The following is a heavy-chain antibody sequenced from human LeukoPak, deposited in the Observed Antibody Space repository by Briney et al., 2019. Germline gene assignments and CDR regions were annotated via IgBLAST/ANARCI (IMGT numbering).Heavy chain of an antibody. V-gene: IGHV3-43*02. CDR1: GFTFSTYA. CDR3: AKPPAATRFVFDI. Sequence: GGSLRLSCSASGFTFSTYAMHWVRQTPGKGLEWVSLISGDGGSTYYADSVKGGLTISRDNIKNSLYLQMTSLRTEDTALYYCAKPPAATRFVFDIRGQGTLVAVSS. CDR2: ISGDGGST. D-gene: IGHD2-15*01. J-gene: IGHJ3*02.